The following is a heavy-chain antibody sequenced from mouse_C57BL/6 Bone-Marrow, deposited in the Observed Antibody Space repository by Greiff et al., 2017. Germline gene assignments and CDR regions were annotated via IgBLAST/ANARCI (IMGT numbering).Heavy chain of an antibody. CDR3: ARDRGLRRFAY. V-gene: IGHV3-6*01. Sequence: EVQLQESGPGLVKPSQSLSLTCSVTGYSITSGYYWNWIRQFPGNKLEWMGYISYDGSNNYNPYLKNRISITRDTSKTQFFLKLNSVTTEDTATYYCARDRGLRRFAYWGQGTLVTVSA. D-gene: IGHD2-4*01. J-gene: IGHJ3*01. CDR2: ISYDGSN. CDR1: GYSITSGYY.